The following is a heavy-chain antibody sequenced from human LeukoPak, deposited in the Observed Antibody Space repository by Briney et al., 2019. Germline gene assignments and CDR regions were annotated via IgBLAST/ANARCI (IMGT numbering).Heavy chain of an antibody. Sequence: GGSLRLSCAASGFTFSSYAMSWVRQAPGKGLVWVLAISGSGGSTYYADSVKGRFTISRDNSKNTLYLQMNSLRAEDTAVYYCAKDPYYYDSSGYHQSPFDYWGQGTLVTVSS. CDR3: AKDPYYYDSSGYHQSPFDY. J-gene: IGHJ4*02. D-gene: IGHD3-22*01. CDR1: GFTFSSYA. V-gene: IGHV3-23*01. CDR2: ISGSGGST.